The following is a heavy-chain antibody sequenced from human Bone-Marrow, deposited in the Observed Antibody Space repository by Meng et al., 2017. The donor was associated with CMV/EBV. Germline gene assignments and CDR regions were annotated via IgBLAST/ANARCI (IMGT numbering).Heavy chain of an antibody. V-gene: IGHV1-69*02. CDR1: GGTFSSYT. CDR2: IIPILGIA. CDR3: ARVALLYYYGMDV. J-gene: IGHJ6*02. Sequence: SVKVSCKASGGTFSSYTISWVRQAPGQGLEWMGRIIPILGIANYAQKFQGRVTITADKSTSTAYMELSSLRSEDTAVYYCARVALLYYYGMDVWGQGTTVTVS. D-gene: IGHD5-12*01.